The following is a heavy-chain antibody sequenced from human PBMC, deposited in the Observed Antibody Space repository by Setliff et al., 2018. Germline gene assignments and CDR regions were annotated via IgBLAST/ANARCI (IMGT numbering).Heavy chain of an antibody. D-gene: IGHD5-12*01. Sequence: PSETLSLTCTVSGGSIINSYYWSWIRQPAGKGLEWIGRISTSGSANYNPSLKSRVTVSLDTSKNQFSLKLTSVTAADTAVYYCARDQWVRSPPLYFSYSMDVWGQGTTFTVSS. J-gene: IGHJ6*02. CDR3: ARDQWVRSPPLYFSYSMDV. CDR1: GGSIINSYY. CDR2: ISTSGSA. V-gene: IGHV4-4*07.